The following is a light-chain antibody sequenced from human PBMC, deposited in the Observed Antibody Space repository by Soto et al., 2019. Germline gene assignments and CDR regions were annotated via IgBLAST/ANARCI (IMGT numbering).Light chain of an antibody. CDR2: DVT. CDR3: CSSAGTHTYV. J-gene: IGLJ1*01. V-gene: IGLV2-11*01. CDR1: SSDVGGYDS. Sequence: QSALTQPRSVSGSPGQSVTISCTGTSSDVGGYDSVSWYQQHPGQAPKLMIYDVTGRPSGVPDRFSASKSGNTASLTISGLQAKDEADYNCCSSAGTHTYVFGTGTKVTVL.